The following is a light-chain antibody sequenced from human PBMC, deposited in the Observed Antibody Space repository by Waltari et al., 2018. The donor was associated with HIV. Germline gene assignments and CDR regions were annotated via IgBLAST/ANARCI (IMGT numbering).Light chain of an antibody. CDR1: RSTIGADYD. CDR2: GNK. V-gene: IGLV1-40*01. Sequence: QSMLTQPPSASGAPGQRVTISCTGRRSTIGADYDVHWYQQIPGTAPKLLISGNKNRPSGVPDRFSASKSGTSASLTISGLQAEDEADYFCQSYDISLSASVVFGGGTRLTVL. CDR3: QSYDISLSASVV. J-gene: IGLJ2*01.